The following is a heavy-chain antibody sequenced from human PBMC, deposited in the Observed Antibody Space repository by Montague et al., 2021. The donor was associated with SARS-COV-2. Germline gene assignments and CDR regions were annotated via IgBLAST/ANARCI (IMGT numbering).Heavy chain of an antibody. CDR1: GGSISSGNW. Sequence: SETLSLTCAVSGGSISSGNWWSWVRQPPGKGLEWIGEIYHSGSTNYNPSLKCRVTISLDKSKNQFSLNLSSATAADTAVYYCARFFSSWTDWGQGTLVTVSS. D-gene: IGHD6-13*01. CDR2: IYHSGST. J-gene: IGHJ4*02. CDR3: ARFFSSWTD. V-gene: IGHV4-4*02.